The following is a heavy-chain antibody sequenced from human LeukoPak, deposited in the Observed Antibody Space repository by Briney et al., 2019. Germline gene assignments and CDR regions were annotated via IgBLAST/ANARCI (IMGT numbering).Heavy chain of an antibody. D-gene: IGHD6-13*01. V-gene: IGHV4-59*01. CDR2: IYYSGST. CDR1: GGSISSYY. Sequence: SETLSLTCTVSGGSISSYYWSWLRQPPGKGLEWIGYIYYSGSTNYNPSLKSRVTISVDTSKNQFSLKLSSVTVADTAVYYCARGRQQLAYWGQGTLVTVSS. CDR3: ARGRQQLAY. J-gene: IGHJ4*02.